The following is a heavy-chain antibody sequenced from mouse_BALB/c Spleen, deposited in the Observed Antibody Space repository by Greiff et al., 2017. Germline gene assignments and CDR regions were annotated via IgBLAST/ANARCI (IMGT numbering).Heavy chain of an antibody. J-gene: IGHJ2*01. CDR2: IRNKANGYTT. CDR3: ARDIWGGYYFDY. D-gene: IGHD1-1*02. V-gene: IGHV7-3*02. Sequence: EVKLMESGGGLVQPGGSLRLSCATSGFTFTDYYMSWVRQPPGKALEWLGFIRNKANGYTTEYSASVKGRFTISRDNSQSILYLQMNTLRAEDSATYYCARDIWGGYYFDYWGQGTTLTVSS. CDR1: GFTFTDYY.